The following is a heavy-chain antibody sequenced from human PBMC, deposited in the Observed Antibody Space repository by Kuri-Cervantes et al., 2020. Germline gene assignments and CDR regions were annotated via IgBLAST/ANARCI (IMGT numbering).Heavy chain of an antibody. D-gene: IGHD1-26*01. CDR2: ISGNGGST. V-gene: IGHV3-23*01. J-gene: IGHJ4*02. CDR1: GFTFSNYA. CDR3: ARDRRSSSGSYAAY. Sequence: GESLKISCAASGFTFSNYAMSWVRQAPGKGLEWVSTISGNGGSTYYADSVKGRFTIFRDNSKNTLYLQMNSLRAGDTAVYYCARDRRSSSGSYAAYWGRGTLVTVSS.